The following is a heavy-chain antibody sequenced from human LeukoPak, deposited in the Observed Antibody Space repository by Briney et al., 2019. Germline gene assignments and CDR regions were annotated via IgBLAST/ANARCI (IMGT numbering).Heavy chain of an antibody. J-gene: IGHJ3*02. CDR1: GFTFINYG. Sequence: GGSLRLSCAASGFTFINYGMQWVRQDPGKGLEWVAFIRYDGSNKFYADSVKGRSTISRDNSKSALYLEMNSLRAEDTAVYYCAKDRSFGRSDGFDIWGQGTMVTVSS. CDR3: AKDRSFGRSDGFDI. V-gene: IGHV3-30*02. CDR2: IRYDGSNK. D-gene: IGHD2-15*01.